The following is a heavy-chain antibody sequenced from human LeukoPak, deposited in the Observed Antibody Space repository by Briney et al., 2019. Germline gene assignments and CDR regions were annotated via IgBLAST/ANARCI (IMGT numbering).Heavy chain of an antibody. V-gene: IGHV4-34*01. J-gene: IGHJ4*02. Sequence: SETLSLTCAVYGGSFSGYYWSWIRQPPGKGLEWIGEINHSGSTNYNPSLKSRVTISVDTSKNQFSLKLSSVTAADTAVYYCARDCTIGYCSSTNYDYWGQGTLVTVSS. D-gene: IGHD2-2*03. CDR3: ARDCTIGYCSSTNYDY. CDR2: INHSGST. CDR1: GGSFSGYY.